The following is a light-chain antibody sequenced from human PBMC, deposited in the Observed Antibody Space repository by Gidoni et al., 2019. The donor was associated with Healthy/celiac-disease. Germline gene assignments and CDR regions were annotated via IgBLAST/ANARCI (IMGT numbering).Light chain of an antibody. CDR1: QSISSY. CDR3: QQSYSTPYT. Sequence: DIQMTQSTYSLSASVGDRVTITCRASQSISSYLNWYKQKPGKAPKLLIYAASSLQSGVPSRFSGSLSGTDFTLTISSLQPEDFATYYCQQSYSTPYTFGQGTKLEIK. CDR2: AAS. J-gene: IGKJ2*01. V-gene: IGKV1-39*01.